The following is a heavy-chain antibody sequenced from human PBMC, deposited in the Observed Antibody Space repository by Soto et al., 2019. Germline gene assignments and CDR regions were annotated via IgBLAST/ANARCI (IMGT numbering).Heavy chain of an antibody. CDR3: ARDLAWDSGSYFYYYGMDV. CDR2: IGTAGDT. D-gene: IGHD1-26*01. Sequence: GGSLRLSCAASGFTFSSYDMHWVRQATGKGLEWVSAIGTAGDTYYPGSVKGRFTISRENAKNSLYLQMNSLRAEDTAVYYCARDLAWDSGSYFYYYGMDVWGQGTTVTVSS. CDR1: GFTFSSYD. J-gene: IGHJ6*02. V-gene: IGHV3-13*01.